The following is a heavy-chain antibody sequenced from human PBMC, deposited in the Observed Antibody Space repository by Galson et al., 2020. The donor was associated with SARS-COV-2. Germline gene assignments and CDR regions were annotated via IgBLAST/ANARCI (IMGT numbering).Heavy chain of an antibody. J-gene: IGHJ4*02. CDR3: ARNFVLSDSFGFDDS. V-gene: IGHV3-21*01. D-gene: IGHD5-18*01. CDR2: ITSSSSYT. Sequence: GGSLRLSCAASGFTYSRDIMNWVRQAPGKGLEWVSSITSSSSYTYYAGSVKGRFTISRDNAKNSLYQQMNSLRAEETAVYYCARNFVLSDSFGFDDSWGQGTLVTVSS. CDR1: GFTYSRDI.